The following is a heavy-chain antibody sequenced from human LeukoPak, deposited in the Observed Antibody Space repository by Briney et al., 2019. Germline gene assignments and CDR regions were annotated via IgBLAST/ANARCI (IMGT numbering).Heavy chain of an antibody. J-gene: IGHJ4*02. CDR3: ARESTTVTTRKSYYFDY. CDR1: GFTFSSYA. V-gene: IGHV3-64*01. Sequence: GGSLRLSCAASGFTFSSYAMHWVRQAPGMGLEYVSAISSNGGSTYYANSVKGRFTISRDNSKNTLYLQMGSLRAEDMAVYYCARESTTVTTRKSYYFDYWGQGTLVTVSS. CDR2: ISSNGGST. D-gene: IGHD4-17*01.